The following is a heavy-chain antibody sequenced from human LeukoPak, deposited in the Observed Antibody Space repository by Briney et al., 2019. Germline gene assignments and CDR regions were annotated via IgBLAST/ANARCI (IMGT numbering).Heavy chain of an antibody. CDR2: IYSGGNT. CDR1: GFTVSSNY. D-gene: IGHD3-3*01. J-gene: IGHJ6*02. CDR3: ATIHTIFGVVDYYGMDV. V-gene: IGHV3-66*01. Sequence: GGSLRLSCAASGFTVSSNYMSWVRQAPGKGLEWVSVIYSGGNTYYADSVKGRFTISRDNSKNTLYLQMNSLRAEDTAVYYCATIHTIFGVVDYYGMDVWGQGTTVTVSS.